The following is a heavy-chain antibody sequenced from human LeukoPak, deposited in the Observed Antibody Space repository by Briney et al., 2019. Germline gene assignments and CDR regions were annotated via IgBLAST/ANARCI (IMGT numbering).Heavy chain of an antibody. CDR2: ISGSGGIT. CDR1: GFTFSSYA. Sequence: GGSLRLSCAASGFTFSSYAMSWVRQAPGKGLEWVSAISGSGGITYYADSVKGRFTISRDNSKNTLYLQMNSLRAEDTAVYYCAKDRRITIFGVVNWFDPWGQGTLVTVSS. D-gene: IGHD3-3*01. V-gene: IGHV3-23*01. J-gene: IGHJ5*02. CDR3: AKDRRITIFGVVNWFDP.